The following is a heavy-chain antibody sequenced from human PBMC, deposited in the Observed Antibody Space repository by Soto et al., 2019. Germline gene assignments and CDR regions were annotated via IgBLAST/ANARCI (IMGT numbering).Heavy chain of an antibody. Sequence: SVKVSCKASGGTFSSYAISWVRQAPGQGLEWMGGIIPIFGTANYAQKFQGRVTITAAESRSTAYMELSSLRSEDTAVYYCARAAVGLWYFDLWGRGTLVTVSS. D-gene: IGHD2-15*01. V-gene: IGHV1-69*13. CDR1: GGTFSSYA. CDR3: ARAAVGLWYFDL. J-gene: IGHJ2*01. CDR2: IIPIFGTA.